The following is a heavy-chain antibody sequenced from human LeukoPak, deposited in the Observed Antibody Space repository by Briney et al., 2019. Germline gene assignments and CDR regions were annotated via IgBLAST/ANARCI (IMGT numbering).Heavy chain of an antibody. Sequence: SETLSLTCAVSGYSISSGYYWGWSRHPPGRVLGWIGSIYHSGSTYYNPSLKSRVTISVDTSKNQFSLKLSSVTAADTAVYYCYITMIVVVGHYFDYWGQGTLVTVSS. J-gene: IGHJ4*02. CDR3: YITMIVVVGHYFDY. V-gene: IGHV4-38-2*01. CDR1: GYSISSGYY. CDR2: IYHSGST. D-gene: IGHD3-22*01.